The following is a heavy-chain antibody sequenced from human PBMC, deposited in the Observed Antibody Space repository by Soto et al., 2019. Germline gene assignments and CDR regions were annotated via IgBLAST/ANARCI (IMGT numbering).Heavy chain of an antibody. CDR3: AREGSCSSWYPYYYYGMDV. CDR2: IYYSGST. V-gene: IGHV4-61*01. D-gene: IGHD6-13*01. CDR1: GGSVSSGSYY. Sequence: SETLSLTCTVSGGSVSSGSYYWSWIRQPPGKGLEWIGDIYYSGSTNYNPSLKSRVTISVDTSKNQFSLKLSSVTAADTAVYYYAREGSCSSWYPYYYYGMDVWGQGTTVTVSS. J-gene: IGHJ6*02.